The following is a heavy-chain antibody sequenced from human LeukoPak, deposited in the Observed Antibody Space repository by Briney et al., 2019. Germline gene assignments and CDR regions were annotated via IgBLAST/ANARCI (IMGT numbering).Heavy chain of an antibody. CDR1: GFTFSDYY. V-gene: IGHV3-11*05. D-gene: IGHD6-13*01. J-gene: IGHJ4*02. CDR3: ARARGRSSHHDY. CDR2: ISSSSSYT. Sequence: GGSLRLSCAASGFTFSDYYMSWIRQAPGKGLEWVSYISSSSSYTNYADSVKGRFTISRDDAKNSLYLQMNSLRAEDTAVYYCARARGRSSHHDYWGQGTLVTVSS.